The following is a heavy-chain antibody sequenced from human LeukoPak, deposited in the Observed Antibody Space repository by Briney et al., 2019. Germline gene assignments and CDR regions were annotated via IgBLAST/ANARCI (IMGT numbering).Heavy chain of an antibody. CDR2: FDPEDGET. D-gene: IGHD2-2*01. Sequence: GASVKVSCKVSGYTLTELSMHWVRQAPGKGLEWMGGFDPEDGETIYAQKFQGRVTMTEDTSTDTAYMELSGLRSEDTAVYYCATVSSTSPDYYYYGMDVWGQGTTVTVSS. CDR3: ATVSSTSPDYYYYGMDV. V-gene: IGHV1-24*01. CDR1: GYTLTELS. J-gene: IGHJ6*02.